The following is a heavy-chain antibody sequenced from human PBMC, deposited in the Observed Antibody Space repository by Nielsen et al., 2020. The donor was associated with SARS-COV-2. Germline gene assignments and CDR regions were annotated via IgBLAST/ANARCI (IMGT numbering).Heavy chain of an antibody. CDR2: IYYSGST. J-gene: IGHJ4*02. CDR1: GGSISSNSYY. Sequence: SETLSLTCTVSGGSISSNSYYWGWIRQPPGKGLEWIGNIYYSGSTYYNPSLKSRVTISVDTSKNQFSLKLSSVTAADTAVYYCARAYYYGSGTPALLDYWGQGTLVTVSS. D-gene: IGHD3-10*01. V-gene: IGHV4-39*01. CDR3: ARAYYYGSGTPALLDY.